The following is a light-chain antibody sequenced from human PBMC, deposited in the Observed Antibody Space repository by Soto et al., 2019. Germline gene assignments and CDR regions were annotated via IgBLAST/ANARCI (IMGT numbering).Light chain of an antibody. CDR2: VTS. CDR1: QNITKF. V-gene: IGKV1-39*01. J-gene: IGKJ1*01. CDR3: QQTFSAPGT. Sequence: DMQMTQSPSSLSASVGDRVSVTCRTSQNITKFLNWYQEKPGKAPKVLIYVTSNLENGVPSRFSGSGSGTHFTLSISSLQPADFATYYCQQTFSAPGTFGPGTRVEVK.